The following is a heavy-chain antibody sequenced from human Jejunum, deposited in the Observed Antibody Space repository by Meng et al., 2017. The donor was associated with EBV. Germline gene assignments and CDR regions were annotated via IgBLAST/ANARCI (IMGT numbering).Heavy chain of an antibody. CDR1: GGSFGGYF. V-gene: IGHV4-34*01. CDR3: ARSGAIIGVQGAPDY. J-gene: IGHJ4*02. D-gene: IGHD3-3*01. CDR2: INQVGST. Sequence: VQLQEGGAGLLKPSETLSLTCAVSGGSFGGYFWTWIRQAPGKGLEWIGEINQVGSTNYNPSLKSRVTISVDTSNIQFSLKVTSVTAADTAVYYCARSGAIIGVQGAPDYWGQGTLVTVSS.